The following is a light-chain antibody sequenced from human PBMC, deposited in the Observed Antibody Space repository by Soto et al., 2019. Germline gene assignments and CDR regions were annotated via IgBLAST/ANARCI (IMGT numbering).Light chain of an antibody. CDR3: YSYTTSSTYV. CDR1: SSDVGGYNY. J-gene: IGLJ1*01. Sequence: QSSLTQPASVSGSPGQSITISCTGTSSDVGGYNYVSWYQQHPAKAPKLMIYHVSNRPSGVSDRFSGSKSGNTASLTISGLQAEDEADYYCYSYTTSSTYVFGTGTKVTVL. V-gene: IGLV2-14*01. CDR2: HVS.